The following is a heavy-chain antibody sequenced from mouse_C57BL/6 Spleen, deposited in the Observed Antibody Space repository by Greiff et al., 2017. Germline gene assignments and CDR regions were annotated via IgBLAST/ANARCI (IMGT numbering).Heavy chain of an antibody. J-gene: IGHJ4*01. D-gene: IGHD2-3*01. CDR2: IDPEDGET. V-gene: IGHV14-2*01. Sequence: VQLQQSGAELVQPGASVKLSCTASGFNIKDYYMHWVKQRTEQGLEWIGRIDPEDGETKYAPKFQGKATITADTTSNTAYLQLSSLTSEDTAVYYSARGEGGFYDKDYAMDYWGQGTSVTVSS. CDR1: GFNIKDYY. CDR3: ARGEGGFYDKDYAMDY.